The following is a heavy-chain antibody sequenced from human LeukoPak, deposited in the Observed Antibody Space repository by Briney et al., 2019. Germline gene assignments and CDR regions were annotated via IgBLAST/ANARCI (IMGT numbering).Heavy chain of an antibody. D-gene: IGHD3-16*02. J-gene: IGHJ4*02. CDR1: GFTFSSYA. CDR3: AKKEPGRNVWGSYRPW. CDR2: ISGSGGST. Sequence: PGGSLRLSCAASGFTFSSYAMSWVRQAPGKGLEWVSAISGSGGSTYYADSVKGRFTISRDNSKNTLYLQMNSLRAEDTAVYYCAKKEPGRNVWGSYRPWWGQGTLVTVSS. V-gene: IGHV3-23*01.